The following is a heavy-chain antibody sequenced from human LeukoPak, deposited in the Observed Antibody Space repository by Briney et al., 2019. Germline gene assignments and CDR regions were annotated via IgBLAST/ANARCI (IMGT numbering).Heavy chain of an antibody. J-gene: IGHJ6*02. D-gene: IGHD3-9*01. CDR1: GFTVSSNY. V-gene: IGHV3-53*04. Sequence: TGGSLRLSCAASGFTVSSNYMSWVRQAPGKGLEWVSVFYSGGSTNYADSVKGRFTISRHNSKNTLYLQMNSLRPEDTAVYYCARGFENYYGMDVWGQGTTVTVSS. CDR3: ARGFENYYGMDV. CDR2: FYSGGST.